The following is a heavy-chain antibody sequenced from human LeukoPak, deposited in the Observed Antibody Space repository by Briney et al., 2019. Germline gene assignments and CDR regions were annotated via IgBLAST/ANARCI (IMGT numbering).Heavy chain of an antibody. V-gene: IGHV1-2*02. CDR3: ARDRELSYDFWSGPVGGMDV. Sequence: GASVKVSCKASGYTFTGYYMHWVRQAPGQGLEWMGWINPNSGGTNYAQKFQGRVTMTRDTSISTAYMELSRLRSDDTAVYYCARDRELSYDFWSGPVGGMDVWGQGTTVTVSS. D-gene: IGHD3-3*01. J-gene: IGHJ6*02. CDR2: INPNSGGT. CDR1: GYTFTGYY.